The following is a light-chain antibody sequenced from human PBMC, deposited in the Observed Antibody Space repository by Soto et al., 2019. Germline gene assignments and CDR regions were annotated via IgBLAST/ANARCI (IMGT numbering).Light chain of an antibody. CDR1: QSVSRNY. CDR3: QQYGTSPQT. CDR2: GASN. V-gene: IGKV3-20*01. Sequence: EVVLTQSPGTLSLSPGERATLSCKASQSVSRNYFAWYQQKPGQAPRLLISGASNSRATGVPDRFSGGGSGTDFILTISRLEPEDFAVYFCQQYGTSPQTFCQGTKVEIK. J-gene: IGKJ1*01.